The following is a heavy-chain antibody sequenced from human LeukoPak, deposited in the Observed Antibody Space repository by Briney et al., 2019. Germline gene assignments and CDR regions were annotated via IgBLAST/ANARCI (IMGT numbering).Heavy chain of an antibody. CDR3: AKVGTTFYYYYMDV. CDR1: GFTFSSYG. D-gene: IGHD1-7*01. V-gene: IGHV3-23*01. Sequence: PGGTLRLSCAASGFTFSSYGMSWVRQAPGKGLEWVSAISGSGGSTYYADSVKGRFTISRDNSKNTLYLQMNSLRAEDTAVYYCAKVGTTFYYYYMDVWGKGTTVTVSS. CDR2: ISGSGGST. J-gene: IGHJ6*03.